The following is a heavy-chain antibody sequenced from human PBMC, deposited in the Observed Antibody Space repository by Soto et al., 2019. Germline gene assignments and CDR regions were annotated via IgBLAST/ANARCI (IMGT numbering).Heavy chain of an antibody. CDR3: ASGPLKVQQQLVLRKNYYYGMDV. Sequence: QVQLVQSGAEVKKPGASVKVSCKASGYTFTSYGISWVRQAPGQGLEWMGWISAYNGNTNYAQKLQGRVTMTTDTSTSTASMELRSLRSDDTAVYYCASGPLKVQQQLVLRKNYYYGMDVWGQGTTVTVSS. J-gene: IGHJ6*02. CDR2: ISAYNGNT. CDR1: GYTFTSYG. D-gene: IGHD6-13*01. V-gene: IGHV1-18*01.